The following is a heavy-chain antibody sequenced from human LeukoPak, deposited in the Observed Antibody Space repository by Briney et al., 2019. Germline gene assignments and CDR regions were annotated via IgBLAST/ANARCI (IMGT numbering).Heavy chain of an antibody. CDR3: ARSQTGGTSDY. CDR2: ITNDGSST. CDR1: GLTFSSHW. Sequence: GGSLRLSCAASGLTFSSHWMHWVRQAPGKGLVWVSRITNDGSSTTYADSVKGRFTISRDNAKNMLYLQVNSLRAEDTAVYYCARSQTGGTSDYWGQGALVTVSS. J-gene: IGHJ4*02. D-gene: IGHD1-26*01. V-gene: IGHV3-74*01.